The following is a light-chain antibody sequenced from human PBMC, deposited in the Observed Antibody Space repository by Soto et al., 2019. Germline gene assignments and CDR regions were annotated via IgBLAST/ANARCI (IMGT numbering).Light chain of an antibody. Sequence: IVLTQSPATLSLSPGDRATLSCRPSPSVTNYLAWYQQKPGQPPRLLIYGAFNRAAGIPARFSGSGSGTDFTLTIGSLEPEDSAVYYCQQRNIWPPVTFGQGTRLEIK. V-gene: IGKV3-11*01. CDR3: QQRNIWPPVT. J-gene: IGKJ5*01. CDR2: GAF. CDR1: PSVTNY.